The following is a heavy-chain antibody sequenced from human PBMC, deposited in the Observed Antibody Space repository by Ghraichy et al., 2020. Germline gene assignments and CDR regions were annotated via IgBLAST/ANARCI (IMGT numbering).Heavy chain of an antibody. CDR2: ISAYNGDT. CDR1: GSTFTSYV. V-gene: IGHV1-18*01. Sequence: ASVKVSCKASGSTFTSYVISWVRQAPGQGLEWMGWISAYNGDTNYAQKLQGRVTMTTDTSTSTAYMELRSLRSDDTAVYYCARDYCSGGSCQKPDYYYYYMDVWGKGTTVTVSS. D-gene: IGHD2-15*01. J-gene: IGHJ6*03. CDR3: ARDYCSGGSCQKPDYYYYYMDV.